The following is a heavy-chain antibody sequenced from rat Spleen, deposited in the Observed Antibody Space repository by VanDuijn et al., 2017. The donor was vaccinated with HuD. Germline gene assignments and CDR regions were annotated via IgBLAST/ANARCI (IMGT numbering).Heavy chain of an antibody. CDR1: GFTFSNYD. J-gene: IGHJ1*01. D-gene: IGHD1-5*01. Sequence: EVKLVESGGGLVRPGGSLKLSCAASGFTFSNYDMAWVRQAPAQGLEWVASITNGGGNTFYRDSVKGRSTISRDDAKSTLYLQMDSLRSEDTATYYCARQSXRDNHARLRYXYFDFWGPGTMVTVSS. CDR2: ITNGGGNT. V-gene: IGHV5S23*01. CDR3: ARQSXRDNHARLRYXYFDF.